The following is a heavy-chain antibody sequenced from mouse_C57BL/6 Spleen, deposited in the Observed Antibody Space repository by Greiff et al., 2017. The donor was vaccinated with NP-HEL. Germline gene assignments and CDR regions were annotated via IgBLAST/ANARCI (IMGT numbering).Heavy chain of an antibody. J-gene: IGHJ2*01. CDR3: ARGGIIYYDYDGNDY. V-gene: IGHV1-52*01. D-gene: IGHD2-4*01. Sequence: VQLQQPGAELVRPGSSVKLSCKASGYTFTSYWMHWVKQRPIQGLEWIGNIDPSDSETHYNQKFKDKATLTVDKSSSTAYMQLSSLTSEDSAVYYCARGGIIYYDYDGNDYWGQGTTLTVSS. CDR1: GYTFTSYW. CDR2: IDPSDSET.